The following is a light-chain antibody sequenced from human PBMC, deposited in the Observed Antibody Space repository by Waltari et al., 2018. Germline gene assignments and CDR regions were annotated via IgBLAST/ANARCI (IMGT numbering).Light chain of an antibody. Sequence: DIQMTQFPSTLSASVGDRVTITCRASQSIGSWLAWYQQKPGEAPKVLIYKASILESGVPSRFSGSGSGTEFTLTISSLQPDDFATYYCQQYSSESYTFGQGTKLEIK. J-gene: IGKJ2*01. CDR3: QQYSSESYT. V-gene: IGKV1-5*03. CDR1: QSIGSW. CDR2: KAS.